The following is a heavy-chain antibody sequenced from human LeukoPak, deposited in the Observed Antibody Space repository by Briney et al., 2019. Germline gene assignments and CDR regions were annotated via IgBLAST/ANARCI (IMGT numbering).Heavy chain of an antibody. CDR1: GFTFSSYW. Sequence: AGSLRLSCAASGFTFSSYWMSWVRQAPGKGLEWVANIKQDGSEKYYVDSVKGRFTISRDNAKNSLYLQMNSLRAEDTAVYYCARCSHYYDSSGYSRVFDYWGQGTLVTVSS. V-gene: IGHV3-7*03. CDR3: ARCSHYYDSSGYSRVFDY. J-gene: IGHJ4*02. D-gene: IGHD3-22*01. CDR2: IKQDGSEK.